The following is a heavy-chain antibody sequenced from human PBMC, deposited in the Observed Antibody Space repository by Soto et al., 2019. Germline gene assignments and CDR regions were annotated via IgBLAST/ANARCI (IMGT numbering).Heavy chain of an antibody. CDR1: GLSITDSEMG. V-gene: IGHV2-26*01. Sequence: QVTLKESGPVLVKPTEPLTLRCTVSGLSITDSEMGVSWIRQPPGQPLEWLAHIDSSGEKSYRTFLKSRRAISKDTSKSRIVLTMTNMDPADTATYYCARRHLAVAVSPWFDPWGQGIPVTVSS. D-gene: IGHD6-19*01. CDR3: ARRHLAVAVSPWFDP. J-gene: IGHJ5*02. CDR2: IDSSGEK.